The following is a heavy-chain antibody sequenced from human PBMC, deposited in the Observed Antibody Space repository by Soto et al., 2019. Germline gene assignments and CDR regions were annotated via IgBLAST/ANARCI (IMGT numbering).Heavy chain of an antibody. J-gene: IGHJ4*02. D-gene: IGHD6-13*01. V-gene: IGHV1-18*01. CDR3: ARGLIAAAGISVDY. CDR1: GYTFTSYG. CDR2: TSPYNGHT. Sequence: ASVKVSCKASGYTFTSYGICWVRQAPGQGLEWMGWTSPYNGHTHYAQRLQGRVTMTTHTSTSTAYMELRSLTSDDTAVYYCARGLIAAAGISVDYWAREPWSPSPQ.